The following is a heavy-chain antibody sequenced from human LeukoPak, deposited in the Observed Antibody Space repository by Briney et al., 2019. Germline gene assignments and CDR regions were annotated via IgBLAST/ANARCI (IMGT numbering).Heavy chain of an antibody. CDR3: ARVRINYDYVWGSYVFDY. D-gene: IGHD3-16*01. CDR1: GDSISSNYW. Sequence: PSGTLSLTCAVSGDSISSNYWWTWVRQPPGKGLEWIGSIYYSGTTYYNPSLKSRVTISVDTSKNQFSLKLSSVTAADTAVYYCARVRINYDYVWGSYVFDYWGQGTLVTVSS. J-gene: IGHJ4*02. V-gene: IGHV4-4*02. CDR2: IYYSGTT.